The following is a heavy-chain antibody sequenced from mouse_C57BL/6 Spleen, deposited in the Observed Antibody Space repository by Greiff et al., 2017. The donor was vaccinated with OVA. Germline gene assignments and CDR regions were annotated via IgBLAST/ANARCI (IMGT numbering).Heavy chain of an antibody. CDR3: TYYGSSYWYFDV. CDR2: IRVKSDNYAT. D-gene: IGHD1-1*01. J-gene: IGHJ1*03. Sequence: DVQLVESGGGLVQPGGSMKLSCVASGFTFSNYWMNWVRQSTEKGLEWVAQIRVKSDNYATHYAETVKGRFTISRDDSKSNVYLQMNNLRADDTGIYYCTYYGSSYWYFDVWGTGTTVTVSS. CDR1: GFTFSNYW. V-gene: IGHV6-3*01.